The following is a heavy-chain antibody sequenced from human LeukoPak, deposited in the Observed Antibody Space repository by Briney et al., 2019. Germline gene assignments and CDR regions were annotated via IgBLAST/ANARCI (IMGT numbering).Heavy chain of an antibody. CDR1: GFTFSSYS. J-gene: IGHJ4*02. V-gene: IGHV3-21*01. CDR2: ISSSSSYI. CDR3: ARGGVGYSYGFDY. Sequence: GGSLRLSCAASGFTFSSYSMNWVRQAPGKGLDWVSSISSSSSYIYYADSVKGRFTISRDNAKNSLYLQMNSLRAEDTAVYYCARGGVGYSYGFDYWGQGTLVTVSS. D-gene: IGHD5-18*01.